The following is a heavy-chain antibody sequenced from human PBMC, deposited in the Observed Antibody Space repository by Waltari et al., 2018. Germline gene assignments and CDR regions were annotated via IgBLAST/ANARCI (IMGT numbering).Heavy chain of an antibody. Sequence: EVQLMESGGGLVQPGGSLRLSCAAPGFSFSAYWRTWVRQAPGKGLGWVANIKYDGSATYHVDSVNGRFTISRDNAKNSLYLQMNDVSAEDTAIYYCARGSTGYVRVWDCWGQGTVVTVSS. CDR2: IKYDGSAT. D-gene: IGHD2-2*01. CDR1: GFSFSAYW. CDR3: ARGSTGYVRVWDC. V-gene: IGHV3-7*03. J-gene: IGHJ4*02.